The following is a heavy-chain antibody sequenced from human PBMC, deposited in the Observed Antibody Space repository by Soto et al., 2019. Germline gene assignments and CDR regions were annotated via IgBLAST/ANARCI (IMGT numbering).Heavy chain of an antibody. CDR3: AKVGQMDF. D-gene: IGHD1-26*01. CDR1: GLSFSTYW. Sequence: EVQLVASGGGLVQPGGSLRLSCAASGLSFSTYWMSWVRQVPGTGLEWVANIKADGSETYYVDSGRGRFTRSRDDAKTSLYLQLNSLRAEDTAVDYWAKVGQMDFCGQGTLVTVSS. CDR2: IKADGSET. J-gene: IGHJ4*02. V-gene: IGHV3-7*03.